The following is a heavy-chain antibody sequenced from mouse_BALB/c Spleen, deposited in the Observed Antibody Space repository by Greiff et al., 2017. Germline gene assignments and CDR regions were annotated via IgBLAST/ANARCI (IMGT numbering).Heavy chain of an antibody. V-gene: IGHV2-6-7*01. CDR2: IWGDGST. J-gene: IGHJ1*01. Sequence: VKLMESGPALVAPSQSLSITCTVSGFSLTGYGVNLVRQPPGKGLEWLGMIWGDGSTDYNSALKSRLSISKDNSKSQVFLKMNSLQTDDTARYYCAREGPYWYFDVWGAGTTVTVSS. CDR1: GFSLTGYG. CDR3: AREGPYWYFDV.